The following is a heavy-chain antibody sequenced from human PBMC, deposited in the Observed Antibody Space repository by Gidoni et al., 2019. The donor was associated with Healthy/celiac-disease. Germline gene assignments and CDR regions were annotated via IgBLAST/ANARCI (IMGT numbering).Heavy chain of an antibody. CDR3: ARGAPTEDSSFDYYGMDV. V-gene: IGHV3-48*03. Sequence: EVQLVESGGGLVQPGGSLRLSCAASGFTFSSYEMNWVRQAPGKGLEWVSYISSSGSTIYYADSVKGRFTISRDNAKNSLYLQMNSLRAEDTAVYYCARGAPTEDSSFDYYGMDVWGQGTTVTVSS. CDR2: ISSSGSTI. D-gene: IGHD6-13*01. J-gene: IGHJ6*02. CDR1: GFTFSSYE.